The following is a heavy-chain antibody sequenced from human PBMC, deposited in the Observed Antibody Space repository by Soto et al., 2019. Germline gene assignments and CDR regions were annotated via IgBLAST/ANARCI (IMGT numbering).Heavy chain of an antibody. CDR2: IRANDESI. Sequence: GSLRLSCVASGFDFRSYEMNWVRQAPGKGLEWVSNIRANDESIYCADSVKGRVSVSRDNAKNSLFLEMNSLRVDDTAVYYCARETLRDAIDIWGQGTMVTVSS. J-gene: IGHJ3*02. V-gene: IGHV3-48*03. CDR1: GFDFRSYE. CDR3: ARETLRDAIDI.